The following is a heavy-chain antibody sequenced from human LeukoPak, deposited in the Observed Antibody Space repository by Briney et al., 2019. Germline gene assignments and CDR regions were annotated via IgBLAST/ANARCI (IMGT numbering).Heavy chain of an antibody. V-gene: IGHV1-18*01. CDR1: GYTFTSYG. Sequence: ASVKVSCKASGYTFTSYGISWVRHAPGQGLEWMGWISAYNGNTNYAQKLQGRVTMTTDTSTSTAYMELRSLRSDDTAVYYCARRPLSGYYGSSGYFDYWGQGTLVTVSS. D-gene: IGHD3-22*01. CDR2: ISAYNGNT. J-gene: IGHJ4*02. CDR3: ARRPLSGYYGSSGYFDY.